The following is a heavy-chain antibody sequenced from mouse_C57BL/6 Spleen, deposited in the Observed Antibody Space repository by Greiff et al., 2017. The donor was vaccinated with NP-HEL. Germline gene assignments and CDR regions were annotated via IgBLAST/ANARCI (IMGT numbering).Heavy chain of an antibody. V-gene: IGHV1-42*01. Sequence: EVKLMESGPELVKPGASVKISCKASGYSFTGYYMNWVKQSPEKSLEWIGEINPSTGGTTYNQKFKAKATLTVDKSSSTAYMQLKSLTSEDSAVYYCARGDPYAMDYWGQGTSVTVSS. J-gene: IGHJ4*01. CDR1: GYSFTGYY. D-gene: IGHD3-3*01. CDR2: INPSTGGT. CDR3: ARGDPYAMDY.